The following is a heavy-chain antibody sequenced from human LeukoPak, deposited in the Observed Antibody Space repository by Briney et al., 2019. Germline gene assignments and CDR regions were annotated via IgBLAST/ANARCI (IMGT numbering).Heavy chain of an antibody. J-gene: IGHJ4*02. V-gene: IGHV3-30*09. CDR1: GFNFSSYD. Sequence: PGGSLRLSCEASGFNFSSYDMHWVRQAPGKGLEWVAVISNDAKNKYYAEAVKGRFAISRDKTKNSLSLQVNSLRSEDTAVYYCARSYNNGWKEWIDFWGQGTLVTVSS. D-gene: IGHD6-19*01. CDR3: ARSYNNGWKEWIDF. CDR2: ISNDAKNK.